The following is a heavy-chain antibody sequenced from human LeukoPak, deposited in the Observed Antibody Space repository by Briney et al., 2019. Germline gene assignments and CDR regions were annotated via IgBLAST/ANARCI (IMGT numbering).Heavy chain of an antibody. Sequence: PGGSLRLSCAASGFTFSSYAMSWVRQAPGKGLEWVSAISGSGGSTYYADSVKGRFTISRDNSKNTLYLQMNNLRAEDTAVYYCAKDLRVVPAAASDYWGQGTLVTVSS. CDR1: GFTFSSYA. CDR3: AKDLRVVPAAASDY. D-gene: IGHD2-2*01. V-gene: IGHV3-23*01. J-gene: IGHJ4*02. CDR2: ISGSGGST.